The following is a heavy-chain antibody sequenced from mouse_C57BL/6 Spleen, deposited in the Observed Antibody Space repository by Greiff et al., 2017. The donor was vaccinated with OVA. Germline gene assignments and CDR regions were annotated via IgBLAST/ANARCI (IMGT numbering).Heavy chain of an antibody. CDR2: IYPGDGDT. D-gene: IGHD2-2*01. J-gene: IGHJ2*01. CDR3: ARYYGYEGGGGGVDY. V-gene: IGHV1-82*01. Sequence: VQLVESGPELVKPGASVKISCKASGYAFSSSWMNWVKQRPGKGLEWIGRIYPGDGDTNYNGKFKGKATLTADKSSSTAYMQLSSLTSEDSAVYFCARYYGYEGGGGGVDYWGQGTTLTVSS. CDR1: GYAFSSSW.